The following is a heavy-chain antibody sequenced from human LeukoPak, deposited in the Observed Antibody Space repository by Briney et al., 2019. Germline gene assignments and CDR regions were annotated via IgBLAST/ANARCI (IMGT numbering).Heavy chain of an antibody. J-gene: IGHJ5*02. V-gene: IGHV4-30-2*01. CDR3: ARESGDNNWFDP. CDR1: GGSISSGGYS. D-gene: IGHD4-17*01. Sequence: PSQTLSLTCAVSGGSISSGGYSWSWTRQPPGKGLEWIGYIYHSGSTYYNPSLKSRVTISVDRSKNQFSLKLSSVTAADTAVYYCARESGDNNWFDPWGQGTLVTVSS. CDR2: IYHSGST.